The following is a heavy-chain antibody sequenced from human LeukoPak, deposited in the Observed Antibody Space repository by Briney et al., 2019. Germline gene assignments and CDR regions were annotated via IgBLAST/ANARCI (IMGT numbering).Heavy chain of an antibody. CDR2: IYPGDSDT. Sequence: GESLKISCKGSGYSFTSYWIGWVRQMPGKGLEWMGIIYPGDSDTRYSPSFQGQVTISADKSITTAYLQWNTLKASDTAMYYCARPNDFWGQNAFDIWGQGTMVTVSS. D-gene: IGHD3-3*01. J-gene: IGHJ3*02. CDR3: ARPNDFWGQNAFDI. V-gene: IGHV5-51*01. CDR1: GYSFTSYW.